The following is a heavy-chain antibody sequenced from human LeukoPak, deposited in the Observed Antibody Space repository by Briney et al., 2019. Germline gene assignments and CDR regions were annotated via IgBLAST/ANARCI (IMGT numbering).Heavy chain of an antibody. J-gene: IGHJ4*02. D-gene: IGHD3-22*01. V-gene: IGHV4-59*01. Sequence: SETLSLTCTVSGGSISSYYWSWIRQPPGKGLEWIGYIYYSGSTNYNPSLKSRVTISVDTSKNQFSLKLSSVTAADTAVYYCARYYDSSGPDEDYFDYWGQGTLVTVSS. CDR1: GGSISSYY. CDR2: IYYSGST. CDR3: ARYYDSSGPDEDYFDY.